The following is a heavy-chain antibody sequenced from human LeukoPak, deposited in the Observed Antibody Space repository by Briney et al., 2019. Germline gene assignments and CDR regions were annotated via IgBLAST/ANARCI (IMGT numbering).Heavy chain of an antibody. Sequence: WASVKVSCKASGYTFTSYGISWVRQAPGQGLEWMGWISAYNGNTNYAQKLQGRVTMTTDTSTSTAYMELRSLRSDDTAVYYCARDRTGWLQFDQPIDYWGQGTLVTVSS. CDR3: ARDRTGWLQFDQPIDY. CDR1: GYTFTSYG. J-gene: IGHJ4*02. CDR2: ISAYNGNT. V-gene: IGHV1-18*01. D-gene: IGHD5-24*01.